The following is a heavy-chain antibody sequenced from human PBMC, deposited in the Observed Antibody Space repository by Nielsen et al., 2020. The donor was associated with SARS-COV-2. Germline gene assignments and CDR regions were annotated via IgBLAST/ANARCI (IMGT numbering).Heavy chain of an antibody. CDR1: GASIGSTNYY. D-gene: IGHD5-24*01. CDR3: VRIDMATISVDY. J-gene: IGHJ4*02. CDR2: SFYNKDM. V-gene: IGHV4-39*07. Sequence: SETLSLTCTVSGASIGSTNYYWAWIRQPPGQALEWIGSSFYNKDMHYSPSLKGRVTISVDTSKNQFSLKVNSVTAADTAVYYCVRIDMATISVDYWGRGTLVTVSS.